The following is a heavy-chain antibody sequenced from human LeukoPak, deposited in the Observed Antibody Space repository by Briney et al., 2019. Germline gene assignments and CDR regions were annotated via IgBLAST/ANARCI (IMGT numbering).Heavy chain of an antibody. CDR1: GGSITSYY. CDR2: IHYSGST. V-gene: IGHV4-59*01. CDR3: ARGQYSGYF. Sequence: SETLSLTCTVSGGSITSYYWSWIRQPPGKGLEWIGYIHYSGSTNYNPSLKSRVTISVGTSKNQFSLKLTSVTAADTAVYYCARGQYSGYFWGQGTLVTVSS. D-gene: IGHD5-12*01. J-gene: IGHJ4*02.